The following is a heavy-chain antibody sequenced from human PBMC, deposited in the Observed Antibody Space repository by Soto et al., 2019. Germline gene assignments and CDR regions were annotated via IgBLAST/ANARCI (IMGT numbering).Heavy chain of an antibody. V-gene: IGHV3-48*02. J-gene: IGHJ6*02. D-gene: IGHD2-2*01. Sequence: GGSLRLSCAASGFTFSSYSMNWVRQAPGKGLEWVSYISSSSSPIYYADPVRGRFTISRDNAKHSLYLQMNSMRDEATAEYYCAREVRGGVLVPAARMAYYGMDVWGQGTTVTVSS. CDR1: GFTFSSYS. CDR3: AREVRGGVLVPAARMAYYGMDV. CDR2: ISSSSSPI.